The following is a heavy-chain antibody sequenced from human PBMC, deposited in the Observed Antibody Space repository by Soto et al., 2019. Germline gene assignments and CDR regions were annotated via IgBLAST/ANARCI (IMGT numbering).Heavy chain of an antibody. V-gene: IGHV1-69*08. D-gene: IGHD6-6*01. CDR2: IIPIQGTA. CDR3: ARVRQLVGYFYYYMDV. CDR1: GGSFTRYI. J-gene: IGHJ6*03. Sequence: SVKVSCKASGGSFTRYIFTWVRQAPGQGLEWMGRIIPIQGTANYALKFQDRVTMTADKSTNTAYMELRGLRPEDTAVYYCARVRQLVGYFYYYMDVWGNGTTVTVSS.